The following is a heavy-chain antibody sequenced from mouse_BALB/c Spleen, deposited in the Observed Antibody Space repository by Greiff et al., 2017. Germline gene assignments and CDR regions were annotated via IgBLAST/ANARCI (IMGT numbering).Heavy chain of an antibody. D-gene: IGHD2-4*01. V-gene: IGHV1-7*01. J-gene: IGHJ2*01. CDR1: GYTFTSYW. CDR3: ARRRITSYYFDY. Sequence: QVHVKQSGAELAKPGASVKMSCKASGYTFTSYWMHWVKQRPGQGLEWIGYINPSTGYTEYNQKFKDKATLTADKSSSTAYMQLSSLTSEDSAVYYCARRRITSYYFDYWGQGTTLTVSS. CDR2: INPSTGYT.